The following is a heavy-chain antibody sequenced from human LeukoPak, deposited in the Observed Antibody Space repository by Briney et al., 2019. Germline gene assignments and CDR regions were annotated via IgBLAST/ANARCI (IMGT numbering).Heavy chain of an antibody. CDR1: GYTFTGYY. V-gene: IGHV1-2*02. D-gene: IGHD5-12*01. CDR3: AREITQDIVAVVTANWFDP. CDR2: INPSGGST. Sequence: ASVKVSCKASGYTFTGYYMHWVRQAPGQGLEWMGIINPSGGSTSYAQKFQGRVTMTRDTSISTAYMELSRLRSDDTAVYYCAREITQDIVAVVTANWFDPWGQGTLVTVSS. J-gene: IGHJ5*02.